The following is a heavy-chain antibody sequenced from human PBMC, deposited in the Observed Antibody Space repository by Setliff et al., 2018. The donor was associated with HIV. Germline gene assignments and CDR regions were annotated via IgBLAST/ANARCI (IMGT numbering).Heavy chain of an antibody. CDR1: GFMFNKNY. D-gene: IGHD5-18*01. CDR3: AQIRADSYGYGALGF. J-gene: IGHJ4*02. Sequence: PGGSLRLSCTASGFMFNKNYMSWVRQAPGKGLEWVANINEDGSEKYYADSLKTRLTISKDTSKNQVVLTMTNMDPVDTATYYCAQIRADSYGYGALGFWGQGTLVTVSS. CDR2: INEDGSEK. V-gene: IGHV3-7*03.